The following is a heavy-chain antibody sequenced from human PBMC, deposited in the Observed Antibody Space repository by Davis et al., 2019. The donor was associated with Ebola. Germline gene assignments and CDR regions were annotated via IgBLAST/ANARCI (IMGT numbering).Heavy chain of an antibody. J-gene: IGHJ4*02. V-gene: IGHV1-2*02. D-gene: IGHD6-13*01. Sequence: ASVKVSCKASGYTFTGYYMHWVRQAPGQGLEWMGWINPNSGGTNYAQKLQGRVTMTTDTSTSTAYMELRSLRSDDTAVYYCARQPALAAAGGFDYWGQGTLVTVSS. CDR2: INPNSGGT. CDR1: GYTFTGYY. CDR3: ARQPALAAAGGFDY.